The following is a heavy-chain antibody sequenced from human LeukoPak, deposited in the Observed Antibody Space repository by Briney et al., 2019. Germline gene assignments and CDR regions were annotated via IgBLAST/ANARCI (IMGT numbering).Heavy chain of an antibody. CDR3: ASWGSTRSLGDYYYYGMDV. Sequence: SETLSLTCAVYGGSFSGYYWSWIRQPPGKGLEWMGEINHCGSTNYNPSLKSRVTISVDTSKNQFSLKLSSVTAAATAVYYCASWGSTRSLGDYYYYGMDVWGKGTTVTVSS. CDR2: INHCGST. D-gene: IGHD3-16*01. J-gene: IGHJ6*04. V-gene: IGHV4-34*01. CDR1: GGSFSGYY.